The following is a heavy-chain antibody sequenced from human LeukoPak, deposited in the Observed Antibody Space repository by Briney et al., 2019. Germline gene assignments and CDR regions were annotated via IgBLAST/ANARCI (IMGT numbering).Heavy chain of an antibody. J-gene: IGHJ4*02. V-gene: IGHV1-2*02. Sequence: GASVKVSCKASGYTFTGYYMHWVRQAPGQGLEWMGWINPNSGGTNYAQKFQGRVTMTRDTSISTAYMELSRLRSDDTAVYYCARVAFSFGAAFDYWGQGSLVTVSS. D-gene: IGHD5-18*01. CDR1: GYTFTGYY. CDR3: ARVAFSFGAAFDY. CDR2: INPNSGGT.